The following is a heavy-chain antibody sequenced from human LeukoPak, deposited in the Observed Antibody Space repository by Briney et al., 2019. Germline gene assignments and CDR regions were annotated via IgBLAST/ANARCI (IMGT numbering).Heavy chain of an antibody. CDR2: ISAYNGNT. J-gene: IGHJ5*02. Sequence: ASVKVSCKASGYTFTNYGISWVRQAPGQGLEWMGWISAYNGNTNYAQKLKGRVTMTTDTSTSTAYMELRSLRSDDTAVYYCARGRDSDSWYFDWFDTWGQETLVTVSS. V-gene: IGHV1-18*01. CDR3: ARGRDSDSWYFDWFDT. D-gene: IGHD6-13*01. CDR1: GYTFTNYG.